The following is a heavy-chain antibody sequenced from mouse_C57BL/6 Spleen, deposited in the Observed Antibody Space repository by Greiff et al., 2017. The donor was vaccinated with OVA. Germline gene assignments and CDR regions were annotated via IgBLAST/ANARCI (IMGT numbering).Heavy chain of an antibody. CDR3: AREVVYYGNPLGY. D-gene: IGHD2-1*01. Sequence: QVQLQQPGAELVKPGASVKLSCKASGYTFTSYWMHWVKQRPGQGLEWIGMIHPNSGSTNYNEKFKSKATLTVDKSSSTAYMQLSSLTSEDSAVYYCAREVVYYGNPLGYRGQVTTLTVSS. CDR1: GYTFTSYW. J-gene: IGHJ2*01. CDR2: IHPNSGST. V-gene: IGHV1-64*01.